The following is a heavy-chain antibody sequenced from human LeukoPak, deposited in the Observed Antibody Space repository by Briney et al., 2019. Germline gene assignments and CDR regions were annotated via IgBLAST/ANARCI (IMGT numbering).Heavy chain of an antibody. CDR3: AREMVGATSYFDY. Sequence: SGTYIYYADSVKGRFTISRDNAKNSLYLQMNSLRAEDTAVYYCAREMVGATSYFDYWGQGTLVTVSS. CDR2: SGTYI. V-gene: IGHV3-21*06. D-gene: IGHD1-26*01. J-gene: IGHJ4*02.